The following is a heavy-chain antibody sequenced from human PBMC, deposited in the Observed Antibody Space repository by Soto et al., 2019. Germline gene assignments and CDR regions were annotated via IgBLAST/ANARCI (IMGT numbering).Heavy chain of an antibody. Sequence: QVQLVESGGDLVKPGGSLRLSCAASGYTFSDYYMSWISQAPGKGLEWISYIDTSGTKIYYADSVKGRFTITRDNAKNSLDLEMNSLRDEDSVVYYCASHYGRWSGYLSSVDYWGQGTLVTVSS. CDR1: GYTFSDYY. D-gene: IGHD3-3*01. J-gene: IGHJ4*02. CDR3: ASHYGRWSGYLSSVDY. CDR2: IDTSGTKI. V-gene: IGHV3-11*01.